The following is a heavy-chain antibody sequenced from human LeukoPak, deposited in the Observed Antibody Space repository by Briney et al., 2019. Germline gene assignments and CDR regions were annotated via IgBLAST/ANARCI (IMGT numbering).Heavy chain of an antibody. CDR1: GGSFSNYY. D-gene: IGHD1-7*01. CDR3: ARRWNYGRNYYIDV. Sequence: SDTLSLTCAVYGGSFSNYYWSWIRQPPGKGLGWIGEINDSGRINYNPSLMSRVTVSVDTSKNQFSLRLTSVTATDTAVYYCARRWNYGRNYYIDVWGNGATVSVSS. V-gene: IGHV4-34*01. CDR2: INDSGRI. J-gene: IGHJ6*03.